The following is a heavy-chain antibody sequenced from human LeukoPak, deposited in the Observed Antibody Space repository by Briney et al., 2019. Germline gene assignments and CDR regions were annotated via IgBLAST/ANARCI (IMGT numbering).Heavy chain of an antibody. V-gene: IGHV3-30-3*01. D-gene: IGHD6-13*01. CDR1: GFTFSSYA. CDR3: ARDGVGQQLPLDY. J-gene: IGHJ4*02. CDR2: ISYDGSNK. Sequence: GGSLRLSCAASGFTFSSYAMHWVRQAPGKGLEWVAVISYDGSNKYYADPVKGRFTISRDNSKNTLYLQMNSLRAEDTAVYYCARDGVGQQLPLDYWGQGTLVTVSS.